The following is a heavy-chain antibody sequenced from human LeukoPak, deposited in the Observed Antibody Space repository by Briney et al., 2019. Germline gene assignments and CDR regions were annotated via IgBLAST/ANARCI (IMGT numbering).Heavy chain of an antibody. CDR3: ANKVYCSRTSCYPAGY. V-gene: IGHV3-11*01. D-gene: IGHD2-2*01. CDR2: ISDSGSSM. J-gene: IGHJ4*02. CDR1: GFTFSHYY. Sequence: PGGSLRLSCAASGFTFSHYYMSWIRQAPGKGLEWVSYISDSGSSMYYADSVKGRFTISRDNAKNSLYLQMNSLRAEDTAVYYCANKVYCSRTSCYPAGYWGQGTLVTVSS.